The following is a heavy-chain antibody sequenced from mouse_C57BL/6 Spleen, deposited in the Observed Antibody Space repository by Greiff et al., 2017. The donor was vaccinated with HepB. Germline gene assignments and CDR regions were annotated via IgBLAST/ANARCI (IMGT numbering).Heavy chain of an antibody. Sequence: EVQLKQSGAELVKPGASVKLSCTASGFNIKDYYMHWVKQRTEQGLEWIGRIDPEDGETKYDPKFQGKATITADTAANTACLQLSSLTSEDTAVYYCARLRQGYYAMDYWGQGTSVTVSS. CDR3: ARLRQGYYAMDY. D-gene: IGHD2-12*01. V-gene: IGHV14-2*01. CDR1: GFNIKDYY. J-gene: IGHJ4*01. CDR2: IDPEDGET.